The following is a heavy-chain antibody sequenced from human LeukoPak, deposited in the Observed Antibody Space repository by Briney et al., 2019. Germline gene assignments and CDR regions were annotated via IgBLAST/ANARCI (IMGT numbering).Heavy chain of an antibody. CDR1: GGSISNYY. J-gene: IGHJ4*02. D-gene: IGHD6-19*01. CDR3: ARRITSSGWYRDDY. CDR2: IFYSGST. V-gene: IGHV4-59*08. Sequence: SETLSLTCTVSGGSISNYYWSWIRQPPGKGLERIGYIFYSGSTSYNPSLKSRVTISVDTSKNQFSLKLRSVTAADTAVYYCARRITSSGWYRDDYWGQGTLVTVSS.